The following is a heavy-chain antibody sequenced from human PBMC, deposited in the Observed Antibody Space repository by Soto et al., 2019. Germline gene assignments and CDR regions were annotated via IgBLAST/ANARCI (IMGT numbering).Heavy chain of an antibody. CDR3: ARDPPFSGILRGTPLMDV. Sequence: QVQLVQSEAEVRKPGASVKVSCKASGYSFTTYGISWVRRAPGHGLEWMGWISAYNGDTHYVQRFQGRLTMTTDTSTSTAYMELRSLTSDDTAVYYCARDPPFSGILRGTPLMDVWGQGTTVTVSS. J-gene: IGHJ6*02. D-gene: IGHD4-17*01. CDR1: GYSFTTYG. CDR2: ISAYNGDT. V-gene: IGHV1-18*04.